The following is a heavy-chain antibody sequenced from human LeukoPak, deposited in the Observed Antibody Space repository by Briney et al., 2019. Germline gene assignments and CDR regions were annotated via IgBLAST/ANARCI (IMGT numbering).Heavy chain of an antibody. D-gene: IGHD4-17*01. Sequence: GGSLRLSCAASGFSLISYGMHWVRQAPGKGLEWVGVISDDGRNKKYADSVKGRFAISRDNSKDTLYLQMNSLRDEDTAVYYCAKRPSDYGDYVTYFDYWGQGTLVTVSS. V-gene: IGHV3-30*18. J-gene: IGHJ4*02. CDR1: GFSLISYG. CDR3: AKRPSDYGDYVTYFDY. CDR2: ISDDGRNK.